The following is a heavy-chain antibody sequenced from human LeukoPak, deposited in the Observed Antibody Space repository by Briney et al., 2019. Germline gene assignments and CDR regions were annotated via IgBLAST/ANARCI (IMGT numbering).Heavy chain of an antibody. J-gene: IGHJ6*03. CDR3: ARADSSIAARLSGSSIFNYYYYMDV. D-gene: IGHD6-6*01. CDR2: IIPMFDTA. V-gene: IGHV1-69*06. CDR1: GCTFSSYA. Sequence: SVKVSCKASGCTFSSYAISWVRQPPAQGLEWMGGIIPMFDTANYLQKFHGRVTITADKSTSKAYLELSSLRSGDTAVYYCARADSSIAARLSGSSIFNYYYYMDVWGKGTTVTVSS.